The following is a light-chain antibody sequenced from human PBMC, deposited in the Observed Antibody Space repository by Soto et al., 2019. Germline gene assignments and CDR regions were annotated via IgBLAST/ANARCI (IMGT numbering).Light chain of an antibody. CDR1: QSISSW. J-gene: IGKJ1*01. CDR3: QQYNSYSRT. CDR2: DAS. Sequence: DIQXTQSPSTLSASVXDRGTITCRASQSISSWLAWYQQKPGKAPKLLIYDASSLESGVPSRFSGSGSGTEFTLTISSLQPDDFATYYCQQYNSYSRTFGQGTKVDI. V-gene: IGKV1-5*01.